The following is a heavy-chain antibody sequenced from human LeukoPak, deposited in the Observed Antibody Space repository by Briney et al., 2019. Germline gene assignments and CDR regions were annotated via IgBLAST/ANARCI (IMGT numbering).Heavy chain of an antibody. CDR3: ARLTMVRGVRAFDI. Sequence: SETLSLTCTVSGGSISSYYWSWIRQPAGKGLEWIGRIYTSGSTNYNPSLKSRVTMSVDTSKNQFSLKLSSVTAADTAVYYCARLTMVRGVRAFDIWGQGTMVTVSS. CDR2: IYTSGST. J-gene: IGHJ3*02. D-gene: IGHD3-10*01. CDR1: GGSISSYY. V-gene: IGHV4-4*07.